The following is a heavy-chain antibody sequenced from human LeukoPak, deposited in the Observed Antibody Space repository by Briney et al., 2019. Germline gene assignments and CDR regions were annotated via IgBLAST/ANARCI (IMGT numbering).Heavy chain of an antibody. D-gene: IGHD4-11*01. Sequence: PGGSLRLSCAASGFGLSNYWMSWVRQAPRKGLEWVANMNEDGSEKNYVDAVKGRFTISRDNGQDSLYLQRNSLRAEDTAVYYCARDRGYSNFDYWGQGTLLTVSS. CDR3: ARDRGYSNFDY. CDR1: GFGLSNYW. V-gene: IGHV3-7*01. J-gene: IGHJ4*02. CDR2: MNEDGSEK.